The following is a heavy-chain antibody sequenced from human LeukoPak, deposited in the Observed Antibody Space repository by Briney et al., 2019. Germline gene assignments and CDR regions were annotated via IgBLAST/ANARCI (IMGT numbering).Heavy chain of an antibody. D-gene: IGHD3-10*01. CDR2: INANTGAT. CDR3: ARGDALVREVPEYYYDY. V-gene: IGHV1-2*02. J-gene: IGHJ4*02. Sequence: ASVKVSCKASGFTFTNYFLHWVRHTPGQGLEWMAYINANTGATTYAQKFLGRVTLTADTSISTTYMDLTRLTSGDTAVYYCARGDALVREVPEYYYDYWGQVTLVTVSS. CDR1: GFTFTNYF.